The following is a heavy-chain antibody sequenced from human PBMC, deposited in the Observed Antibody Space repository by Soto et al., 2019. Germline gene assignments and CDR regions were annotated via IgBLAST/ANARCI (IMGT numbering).Heavy chain of an antibody. J-gene: IGHJ4*02. CDR2: IYYSGRT. D-gene: IGHD6-6*01. CDR1: GGSIDNYEYY. Sequence: RSLTCTVSGGSIDNYEYYWTWIRQPPGKGLEWVGYIYYSGRTNYNPSLNSRLTISLDTSKNQFSLRLTSASAADTAMYYCARDRSNSPDYFDFWGQGTLVTVSS. V-gene: IGHV4-30-4*01. CDR3: ARDRSNSPDYFDF.